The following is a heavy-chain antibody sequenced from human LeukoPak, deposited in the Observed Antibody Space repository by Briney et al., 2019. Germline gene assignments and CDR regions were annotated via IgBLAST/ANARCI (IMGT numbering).Heavy chain of an antibody. Sequence: GGSLRLSCVASGFTLDAYAMYWVRQARGKGLEWVSHINADGGITYYADSVKGRFTISRGNSKNSLYLEMTSLRAEDSALYYYGTWAFYHGLDVWGRGTTVTVSS. J-gene: IGHJ6*02. V-gene: IGHV3-43*02. CDR2: INADGGIT. CDR3: GTWAFYHGLDV. CDR1: GFTLDAYA. D-gene: IGHD1-26*01.